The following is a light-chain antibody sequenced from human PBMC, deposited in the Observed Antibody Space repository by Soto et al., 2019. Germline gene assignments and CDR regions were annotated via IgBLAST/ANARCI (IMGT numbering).Light chain of an antibody. V-gene: IGKV3-15*01. CDR3: QQYNYLPPLYT. Sequence: EIVMTQSPATLSVSPGERATLSCRASQSVSSNLAWYQQKPGQAPRLLIYGASTRATGLPARFSGSGSGTEFTLTISSLQSEDFAVYYCQQYNYLPPLYTFGQGTKLQIK. CDR1: QSVSSN. CDR2: GAS. J-gene: IGKJ2*01.